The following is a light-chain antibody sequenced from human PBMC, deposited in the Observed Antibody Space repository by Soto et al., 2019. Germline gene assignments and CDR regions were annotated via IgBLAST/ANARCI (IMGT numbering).Light chain of an antibody. CDR1: QTISSW. Sequence: MTQSPSTLSGSVGDRVTISCRASQTISSWLAWYQQKPGKDPKLLIYAASSLQSGVPSRFSGSGSGTDFTLIIISLQPEDFATYYCQQSYSTPRTFGQGTKVDIK. CDR3: QQSYSTPRT. CDR2: AAS. V-gene: IGKV1-39*01. J-gene: IGKJ1*01.